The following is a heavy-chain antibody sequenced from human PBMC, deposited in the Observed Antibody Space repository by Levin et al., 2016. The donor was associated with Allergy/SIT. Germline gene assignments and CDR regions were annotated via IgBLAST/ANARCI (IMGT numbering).Heavy chain of an antibody. CDR3: ARLLWFGETYNWFDP. CDR1: GFTFSSYS. D-gene: IGHD3-10*01. CDR2: ISSSSSYI. V-gene: IGHV3-21*01. J-gene: IGHJ5*02. Sequence: GESLKISCAASGFTFSSYSMNWVRQAPGKGLEWVSSISSSSSYIYYADSVKGRFTISRDNAKNSLYLQMNSLRAEDTAVYYCARLLWFGETYNWFDPWGQGTLVTVSS.